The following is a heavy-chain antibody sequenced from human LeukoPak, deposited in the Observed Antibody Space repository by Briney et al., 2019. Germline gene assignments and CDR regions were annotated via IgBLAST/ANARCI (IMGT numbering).Heavy chain of an antibody. J-gene: IGHJ4*02. CDR1: GITFSNYW. Sequence: GGSLRLSCAASGITFSNYWLSWVRQAPGKGLEWVGNIKPDGSEKYFVDSVKGRFTISRDNAKSSLFLQMDSLRVEDTAVYFCARQRRRKYGDQIYFFDYWGQGTLVTVPS. CDR3: ARQRRRKYGDQIYFFDY. V-gene: IGHV3-7*04. CDR2: IKPDGSEK. D-gene: IGHD4-17*01.